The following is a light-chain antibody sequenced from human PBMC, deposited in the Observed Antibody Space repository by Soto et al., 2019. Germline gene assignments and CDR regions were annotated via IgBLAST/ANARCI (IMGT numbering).Light chain of an antibody. V-gene: IGKV1-5*03. CDR1: QTISNY. Sequence: DIQMTQSPSTLSSSVGDRVTITCRASQTISNYLTWYQQRPGKPPQLLIYRSSIFQNEVPSKFSSSGYGTEFTLTIRIVQTDDFATYYCQQYNIDATFGQGTRVEI. J-gene: IGKJ1*01. CDR3: QQYNIDAT. CDR2: RSS.